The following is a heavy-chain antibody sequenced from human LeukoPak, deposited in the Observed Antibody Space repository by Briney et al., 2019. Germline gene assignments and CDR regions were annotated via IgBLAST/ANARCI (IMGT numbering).Heavy chain of an antibody. Sequence: GGSLRLSCAASGFTFSSHWMSWVRQAPGKGLEWVANIKKDGSEKYYVDAVKGRFTISRDNAKTSLYLQMNSLRAEDTAVYYCARGRGELHYYYMDVWGKGTTVTISS. J-gene: IGHJ6*03. CDR3: ARGRGELHYYYMDV. CDR1: GFTFSSHW. D-gene: IGHD1-26*01. CDR2: IKKDGSEK. V-gene: IGHV3-7*01.